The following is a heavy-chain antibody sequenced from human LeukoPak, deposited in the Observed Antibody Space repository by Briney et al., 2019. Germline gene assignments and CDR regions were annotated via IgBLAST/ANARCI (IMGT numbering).Heavy chain of an antibody. D-gene: IGHD3-10*01. J-gene: IGHJ3*02. CDR3: ARENLSGGSGRRDAFDI. V-gene: IGHV4-4*07. Sequence: SETLSLTCTVSGGSISSYYWSWIRQPAGKGLEWIGRIYTSGSTNYNPSLKSRVTISVDKSKNQFSLKLSSVTAADTAVYYCARENLSGGSGRRDAFDIWGQGTMVTVSS. CDR1: GGSISSYY. CDR2: IYTSGST.